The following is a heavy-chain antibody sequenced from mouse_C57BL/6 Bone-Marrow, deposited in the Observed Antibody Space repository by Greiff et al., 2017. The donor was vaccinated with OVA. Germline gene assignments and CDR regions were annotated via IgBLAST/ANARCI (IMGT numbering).Heavy chain of an antibody. V-gene: IGHV2-5*01. D-gene: IGHD2-4*01. CDR1: GFSLTSYG. CDR2: IWRGGST. J-gene: IGHJ2*01. CDR3: AKNRDYGDVYFDY. Sequence: QVQLKESGPGLVQPSQSLSITCTVSGFSLTSYGVHWVRQSPGKGLEWLGVIWRGGSTDYNAAFMSRLSITKDNSKSQVFFKMNSLQADDTAIYYCAKNRDYGDVYFDYWGQGTTLTVSS.